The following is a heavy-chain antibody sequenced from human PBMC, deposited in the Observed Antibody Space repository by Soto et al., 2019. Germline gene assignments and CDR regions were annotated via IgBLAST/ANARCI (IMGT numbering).Heavy chain of an antibody. CDR3: ARDRGYKAFDI. Sequence: PGGSLRLSCAASGFTFRNSWMSWVREAPGKGLEGVAHIRPDGNEKLYVDSVKGRFTISRDNAKNSLYLQMNSLRAEETAVYYCARDRGYKAFDIWGQGTMVTVSS. D-gene: IGHD5-18*01. J-gene: IGHJ3*02. CDR1: GFTFRNSW. CDR2: IRPDGNEK. V-gene: IGHV3-7*01.